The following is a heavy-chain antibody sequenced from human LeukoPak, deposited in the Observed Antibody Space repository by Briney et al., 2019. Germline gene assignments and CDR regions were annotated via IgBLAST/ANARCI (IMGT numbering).Heavy chain of an antibody. Sequence: SVKVSCKASGDTFSSYGVSWLRQAPGQGLEWMGRVIPIFGTANYAQRFQGRVTITTDESTSTAYMELSSLRSEDTAVYYCAREGGALGFDAFDIWGQGTMVTVSS. V-gene: IGHV1-69*05. D-gene: IGHD1-26*01. CDR3: AREGGALGFDAFDI. J-gene: IGHJ3*02. CDR1: GDTFSSYG. CDR2: VIPIFGTA.